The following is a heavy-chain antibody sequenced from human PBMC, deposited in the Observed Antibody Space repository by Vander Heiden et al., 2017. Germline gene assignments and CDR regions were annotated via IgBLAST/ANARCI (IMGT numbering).Heavy chain of an antibody. J-gene: IGHJ4*02. V-gene: IGHV3-23*01. CDR1: GFTFSSYA. CDR2: ISGSGGST. Sequence: EVQLLESEGGLVQPGGSLRLSCAASGFTFSSYAMGWVRQAPGKGLEWVSAISGSGGSTFYADSVRGRFAISRDFSKNTVYLQMNSLRAEDTAVYYCAKGAAAAHWGQGTLVTVSS. D-gene: IGHD6-6*01. CDR3: AKGAAAAH.